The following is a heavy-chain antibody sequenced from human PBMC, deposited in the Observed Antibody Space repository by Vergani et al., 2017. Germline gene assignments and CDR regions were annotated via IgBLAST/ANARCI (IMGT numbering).Heavy chain of an antibody. CDR1: GMAISNNNYY. D-gene: IGHD6-6*01. J-gene: IGHJ3*02. CDR2: IYDSRNN. CDR3: ARHLRQLARNDVFDI. V-gene: IGHV4-39*01. Sequence: QLQLQESGPRLVKPSETLSLTCSLSGMAISNNNYYWGWIRQPPGKGLEWIGSIYDSRNNNYSPSLKSRVSISVDTSKNQFSLNLTSVTAADTAVYYCARHLRQLARNDVFDIWGHGTLVTVSS.